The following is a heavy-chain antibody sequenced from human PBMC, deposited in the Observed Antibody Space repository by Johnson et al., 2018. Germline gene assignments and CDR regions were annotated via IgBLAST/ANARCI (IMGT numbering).Heavy chain of an antibody. CDR2: ISWNSGTI. CDR1: GFTFDDYA. V-gene: IGHV3-9*01. Sequence: VQLVESGGGLVQPGRSLRLSCAASGFTFDDYAIHWVRQAPGKGLEWVSGISWNSGTIGYADSVKGRFTISRDNSDNTVYLQMNSLRADETAVYYCAKDLGGNYYYGMDVWGQGTTVSVSS. J-gene: IGHJ6*02. CDR3: AKDLGGNYYYGMDV.